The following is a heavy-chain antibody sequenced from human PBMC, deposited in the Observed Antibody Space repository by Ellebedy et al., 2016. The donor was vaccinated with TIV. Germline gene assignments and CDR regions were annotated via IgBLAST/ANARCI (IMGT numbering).Heavy chain of an antibody. CDR1: GDSISSYY. J-gene: IGHJ3*02. Sequence: MPSETLSLTCTVSGDSISSYYWSWIRQPPGKGLEWIGYIYYSGSTNYNPFLKSRVTISVDTSKNQFSLTLSSVTAADPAVYYCAKHSSITMVEEDAFDIWGQGTMVTVSS. V-gene: IGHV4-59*08. CDR3: AKHSSITMVEEDAFDI. D-gene: IGHD3-10*01. CDR2: IYYSGST.